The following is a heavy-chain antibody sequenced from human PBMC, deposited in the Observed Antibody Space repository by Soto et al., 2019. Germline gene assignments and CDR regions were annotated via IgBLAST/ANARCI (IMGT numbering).Heavy chain of an antibody. CDR2: MNPGGGDT. D-gene: IGHD3-16*01. CDR1: GYSFTNND. V-gene: IGHV1-8*01. Sequence: ASVKVSCKASGYSFTNNDVSWVRQATGQGLEWMGWMNPGGGDTGYAQKFQGRVTMTRDISIATAYMELSSLRSDDTAIYYCARMATFGSLNWFDPWGQGTLVTVSS. CDR3: ARMATFGSLNWFDP. J-gene: IGHJ5*02.